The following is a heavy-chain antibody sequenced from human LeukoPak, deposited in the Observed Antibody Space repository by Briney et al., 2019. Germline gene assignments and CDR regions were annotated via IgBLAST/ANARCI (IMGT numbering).Heavy chain of an antibody. CDR1: GGTFSSYA. CDR3: ATEAYGGRVNYYYYMDV. D-gene: IGHD4-23*01. J-gene: IGHJ6*03. V-gene: IGHV1-69*13. Sequence: GASVKVSCKASGGTFSSYAISWVRQAPGQGLEWMGGIIPIFGTANYAQKFQGRVTITADESTSTAYMELSSLRSEDTAVYYCATEAYGGRVNYYYYMDVWGKGTTVTVSS. CDR2: IIPIFGTA.